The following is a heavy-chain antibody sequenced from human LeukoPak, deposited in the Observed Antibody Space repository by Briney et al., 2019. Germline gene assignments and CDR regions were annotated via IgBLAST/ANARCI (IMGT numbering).Heavy chain of an antibody. CDR3: ARGRKGYCSGGSCYTLWLGP. CDR2: IYYSGST. CDR1: GGSISSYY. Sequence: SETLSLTCTVSGGSISSYYWSWIRQPPGKGLEWIGYIYYSGSTNYNPSLKSRVTISVDTSKNQFSLKLSSVTAADTAVYYCARGRKGYCSGGSCYTLWLGPWGQGTLVTVSS. V-gene: IGHV4-59*12. D-gene: IGHD2-15*01. J-gene: IGHJ5*02.